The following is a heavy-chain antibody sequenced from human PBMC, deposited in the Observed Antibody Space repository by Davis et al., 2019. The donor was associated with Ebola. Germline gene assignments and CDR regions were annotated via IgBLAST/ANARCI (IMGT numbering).Heavy chain of an antibody. J-gene: IGHJ6*02. V-gene: IGHV3-7*01. D-gene: IGHD6-13*01. CDR1: GFTLSSYW. CDR2: IKQDGSEK. CDR3: ARDKGSWYYYYYGMDV. Sequence: GESLKISCAASGFTLSSYWMHWVRQAPGKGLEWVANIKQDGSEKYYVDSVKGRCTISRDNAKNSLYLQMNSLRAEDTAVYYCARDKGSWYYYYYGMDVWGQGTTVTVSS.